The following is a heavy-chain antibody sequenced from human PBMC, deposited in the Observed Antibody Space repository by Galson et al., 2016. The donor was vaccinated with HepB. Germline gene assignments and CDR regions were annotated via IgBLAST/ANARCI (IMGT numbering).Heavy chain of an antibody. CDR2: IWYDGGRK. J-gene: IGHJ4*02. CDR3: ARDLSLGSGSD. Sequence: SLRLSCAAFGFTFSSYGMHWVRQAPGKGLEWVAIIWYDGGRKEYADFVKGRFTISRDDSKNTLYLQMNNLGAEDTAVYYCARDLSLGSGSDWGQGTLVTVSS. V-gene: IGHV3-33*08. CDR1: GFTFSSYG. D-gene: IGHD3-10*01.